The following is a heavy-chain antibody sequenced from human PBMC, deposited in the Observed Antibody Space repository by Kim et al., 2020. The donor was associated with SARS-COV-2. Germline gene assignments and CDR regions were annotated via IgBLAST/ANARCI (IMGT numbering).Heavy chain of an antibody. D-gene: IGHD3-10*01. V-gene: IGHV3-33*01. Sequence: YADSVEGRFTISGDNSKNTLYLQMNSLRAEDTAVYYCARDEGFGELPNGCWGQGTLVTVSS. CDR3: ARDEGFGELPNGC. J-gene: IGHJ4*02.